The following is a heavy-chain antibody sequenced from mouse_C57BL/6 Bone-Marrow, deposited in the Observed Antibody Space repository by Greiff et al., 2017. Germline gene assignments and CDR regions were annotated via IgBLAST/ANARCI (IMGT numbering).Heavy chain of an antibody. J-gene: IGHJ3*01. CDR2: IHPNSGST. CDR1: GYTFTSYW. Sequence: QVQLQQPGAELVKPGASVKLSCKASGYTFTSYWMHWVKQRPGQGLEWIGMIHPNSGSTNYNEKFQSKATLTVDKSSSTAYMQLSSLTSEDSAVYYCARYPTYYYGSSPLAYWGQGTLVTVSA. D-gene: IGHD1-1*01. CDR3: ARYPTYYYGSSPLAY. V-gene: IGHV1-64*01.